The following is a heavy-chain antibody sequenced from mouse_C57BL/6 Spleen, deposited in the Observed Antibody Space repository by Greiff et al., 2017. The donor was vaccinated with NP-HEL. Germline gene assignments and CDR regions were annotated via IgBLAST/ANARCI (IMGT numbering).Heavy chain of an antibody. CDR3: ARSGYYYGSSYEGFAY. D-gene: IGHD1-1*01. J-gene: IGHJ3*01. CDR2: IHPNSGST. Sequence: VQLQQPGAELVKPGASVKLSCKASGYTFTSYWMHWVKQRPGQGLEWIGMIHPNSGSTNYNEKFKSKATLTVDKSSSTAYMQLSSLTSEDSAVYYCARSGYYYGSSYEGFAYWGQGTLVTVSA. V-gene: IGHV1-64*01. CDR1: GYTFTSYW.